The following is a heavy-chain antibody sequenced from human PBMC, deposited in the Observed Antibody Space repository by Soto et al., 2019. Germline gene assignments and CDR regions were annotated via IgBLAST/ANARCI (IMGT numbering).Heavy chain of an antibody. V-gene: IGHV3-11*01. J-gene: IGHJ5*02. CDR3: AREGIAAADDWFDP. D-gene: IGHD6-13*01. CDR2: ISSSGSTI. Sequence: PGGSLRLSCAASGFTSSDYYVSWIRQAPGKGLEWVSYISSSGSTIYYADSVKGRFTISRDNAKNSLYRQMNSLRAEDTAVYYCAREGIAAADDWFDPWGQGTLVTV. CDR1: GFTSSDYY.